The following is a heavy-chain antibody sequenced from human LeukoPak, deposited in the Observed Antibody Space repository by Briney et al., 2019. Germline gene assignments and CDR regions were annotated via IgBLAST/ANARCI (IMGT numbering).Heavy chain of an antibody. CDR1: GGSISSGGYY. CDR3: ARGEMATTYYFDY. V-gene: IGHV4-31*03. J-gene: IGHJ4*02. D-gene: IGHD5-24*01. CDR2: IYYSGSS. Sequence: KPSQTLSLTCTVSGGSISSGGYYWSWIRQHPGKGLEWIGYIYYSGSSYYNPSLKSRVTISVDTSKNQFSLKLTSVTAADTAVYYCARGEMATTYYFDYWGKGTLVSVSS.